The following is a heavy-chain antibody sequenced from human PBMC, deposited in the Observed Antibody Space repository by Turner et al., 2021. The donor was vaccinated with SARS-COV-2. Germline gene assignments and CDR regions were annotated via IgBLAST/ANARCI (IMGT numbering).Heavy chain of an antibody. J-gene: IGHJ6*02. D-gene: IGHD6-6*01. Sequence: EVQLLEFGGGLVKPEGSLRLPCAASGFTFSIAWMSWVRQTPGEGLEWVSRKKSKTNGGTKANAAPVKGRFTISRDDSKSTVYLQIDSLQTEDTAVYYYCTDEGGELDYHYGMDVWGQGTTVTVSS. CDR3: CTDEGGELDYHYGMDV. CDR1: GFTFSIAW. CDR2: KKSKTNGGTK. V-gene: IGHV3-15*01.